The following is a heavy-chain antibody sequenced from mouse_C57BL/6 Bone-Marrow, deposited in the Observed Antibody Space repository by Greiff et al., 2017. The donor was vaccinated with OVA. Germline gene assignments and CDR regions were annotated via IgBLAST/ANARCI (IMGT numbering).Heavy chain of an antibody. CDR2: INPNNGGT. J-gene: IGHJ1*03. V-gene: IGHV1-18*01. Sequence: EVQLQQSGPELVKPGASVKIPCKASGYTFTDYNMDWVKQSHGKSLEWIGDINPNNGGTIYNQKFKGKATLTVDKSSSTAYMELRSLTSEDTAVHYCARAGYDATFYWYFDVWGTGTTVTVSS. CDR3: ARAGYDATFYWYFDV. CDR1: GYTFTDYN. D-gene: IGHD2-3*01.